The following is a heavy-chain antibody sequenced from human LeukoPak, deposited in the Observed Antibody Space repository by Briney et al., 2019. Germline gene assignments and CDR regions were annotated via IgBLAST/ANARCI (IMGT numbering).Heavy chain of an antibody. V-gene: IGHV4-39*07. D-gene: IGHD6-13*01. Sequence: TSETLSLTCTVSGGSISSNNNYWGWIRQPPGKGLEWIGSIYHSGSTYNNPSLKSRVTISVDTSKNQFSLKLSSVTAADTAVYYCARGNGLAAAGVFDYWGQGTLVTVSS. J-gene: IGHJ4*02. CDR2: IYHSGST. CDR3: ARGNGLAAAGVFDY. CDR1: GGSISSNNNY.